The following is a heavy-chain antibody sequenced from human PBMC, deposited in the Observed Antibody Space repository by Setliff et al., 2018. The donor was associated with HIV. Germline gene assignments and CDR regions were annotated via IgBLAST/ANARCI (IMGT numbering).Heavy chain of an antibody. V-gene: IGHV4-61*02. Sequence: SETLSLTCTVSGDSISSGSNYWSWIRQPAGKGLEWIGRIYTSGPRYNPSLESRVTISVDTSKNQFSLKLSSVTAADTAVYYCARANYYYYYGMDVWGQGTTVTVSS. CDR2: IYTSGP. CDR1: GDSISSGSNY. CDR3: ARANYYYYYGMDV. J-gene: IGHJ6*02.